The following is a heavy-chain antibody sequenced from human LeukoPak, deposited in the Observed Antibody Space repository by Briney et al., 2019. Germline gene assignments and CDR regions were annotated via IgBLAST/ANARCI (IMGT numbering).Heavy chain of an antibody. Sequence: SETLSLTCAVYGGSFSGYYWSWIRQPPGKGLEWIGEINHSGSTNYNPSLKSRVTISVDTSKNQFSPKLSSVTAADTAVYYCARRVTMVRGVTYFDYWGQGTLVTVSS. V-gene: IGHV4-34*01. CDR3: ARRVTMVRGVTYFDY. CDR2: INHSGST. J-gene: IGHJ4*02. D-gene: IGHD3-10*01. CDR1: GGSFSGYY.